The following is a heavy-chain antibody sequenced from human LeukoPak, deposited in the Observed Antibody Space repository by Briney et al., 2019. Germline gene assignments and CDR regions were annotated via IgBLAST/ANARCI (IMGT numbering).Heavy chain of an antibody. D-gene: IGHD3-10*01. Sequence: GASVKVSCKASGYTFTSYYMHWGRQAPGQGLAWMGIINPSGGSTSYAQKFQGRVTMTRDTSTGTVYMELSSLRSEDTAVYYCMYGSEYPAYWGQRTLVTVSS. J-gene: IGHJ4*02. CDR1: GYTFTSYY. CDR3: MYGSEYPAY. CDR2: INPSGGST. V-gene: IGHV1-46*01.